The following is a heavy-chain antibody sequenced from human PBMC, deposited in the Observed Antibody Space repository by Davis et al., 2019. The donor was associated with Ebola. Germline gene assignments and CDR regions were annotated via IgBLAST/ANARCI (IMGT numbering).Heavy chain of an antibody. CDR3: ARRPGSGWPNWFDP. V-gene: IGHV4-39*01. J-gene: IGHJ5*02. CDR1: GGSISSSSYY. Sequence: MPSETLSLTCTVSGGSISSSSYYWGWIRQPPGKGLEWIVSIYYSGSTYYNPSLKSRVTISVDTSKNQFSLKLSSVTAADTAVYYCARRPGSGWPNWFDPWGQGTLVTVSS. CDR2: IYYSGST. D-gene: IGHD6-19*01.